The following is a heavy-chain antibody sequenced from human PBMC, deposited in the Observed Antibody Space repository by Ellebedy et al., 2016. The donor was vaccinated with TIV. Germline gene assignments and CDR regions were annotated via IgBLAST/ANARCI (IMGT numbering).Heavy chain of an antibody. V-gene: IGHV1-18*04. J-gene: IGHJ4*02. D-gene: IGHD2-8*01. CDR3: ARDLRGSLKGGY. CDR1: GYTFSIFG. Sequence: AASVKVSCKASGYTFSIFGFSWVRQAPGQGLEWMGWISVYNGNTRYSQKFQGRVNMTTYTSTTTVYMKLRSLRSDDTAVYYCARDLRGSLKGGYWGQGTLVTVSS. CDR2: ISVYNGNT.